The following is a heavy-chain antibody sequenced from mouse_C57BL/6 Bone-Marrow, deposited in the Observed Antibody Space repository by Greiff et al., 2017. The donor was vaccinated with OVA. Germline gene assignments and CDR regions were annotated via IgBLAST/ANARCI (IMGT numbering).Heavy chain of an antibody. Sequence: VNVVESGPGLVQPSQSLSITCTVSGFSLTSYGVHWVRQSPGKGLEWLGVIWRGGSTDYNAAFMSRLSITKDNSKSQVFFKMNSLQADDTAIYYCAKKGYGSSDWYFDVWGTGTTVTVSS. CDR2: IWRGGST. CDR1: GFSLTSYG. D-gene: IGHD1-1*01. J-gene: IGHJ1*03. V-gene: IGHV2-5*01. CDR3: AKKGYGSSDWYFDV.